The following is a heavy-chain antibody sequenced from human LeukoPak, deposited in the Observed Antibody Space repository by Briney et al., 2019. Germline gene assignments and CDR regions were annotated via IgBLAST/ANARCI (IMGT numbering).Heavy chain of an antibody. CDR2: IKSDGST. D-gene: IGHD3-22*01. CDR1: GFTFSSYW. Sequence: GGSLRLSCAGSGFTFSSYWMHWVRQAPGKGLVWVSRIKSDGSTNYADSVKGRFTISRDNAKNTVSLQMNSLRAEDTGVYYCARAPSEIGGYYPEYFRHWGQGTLVTVSS. CDR3: ARAPSEIGGYYPEYFRH. J-gene: IGHJ1*01. V-gene: IGHV3-74*01.